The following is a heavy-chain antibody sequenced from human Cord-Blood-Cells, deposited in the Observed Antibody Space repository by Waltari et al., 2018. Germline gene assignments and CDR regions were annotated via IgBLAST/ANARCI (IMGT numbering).Heavy chain of an antibody. Sequence: QVQLVQSGAEVKKPGSSVKVSCKASGGTFSSYAISWVRQAPGQGLEWMGGIIPIFGTANYAQKFQGRVTITADKSTSTAYMELSSLRSEDTAVYYCARDLVGGYSGYEPDFDYWGQGTLVTVSS. J-gene: IGHJ4*02. V-gene: IGHV1-69*06. CDR3: ARDLVGGYSGYEPDFDY. CDR2: IIPIFGTA. D-gene: IGHD5-12*01. CDR1: GGTFSSYA.